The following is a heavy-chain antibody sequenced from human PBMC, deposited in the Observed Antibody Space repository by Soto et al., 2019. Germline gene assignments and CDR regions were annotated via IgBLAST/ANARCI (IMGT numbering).Heavy chain of an antibody. J-gene: IGHJ5*02. CDR3: AGHIVLVPAARSNWFDP. D-gene: IGHD2-2*01. Sequence: PSETLSLTCTVSGGSISSGGYYWSWIRQHPGKGLEWIGYIYYSGSTYYNPSLKSRVTISVDTSKNQFSLKLSSVTAADTAVYYCAGHIVLVPAARSNWFDPWGQGTLVTSPQ. V-gene: IGHV4-31*03. CDR2: IYYSGST. CDR1: GGSISSGGYY.